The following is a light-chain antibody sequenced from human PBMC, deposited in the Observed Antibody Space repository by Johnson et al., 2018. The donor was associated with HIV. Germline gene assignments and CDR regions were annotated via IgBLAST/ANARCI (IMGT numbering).Light chain of an antibody. V-gene: IGLV1-51*02. CDR3: GTWDSRLSAYV. CDR1: VSNIESYF. CDR2: ENN. Sequence: QFVLTQPPSVSAAPGQTVNISCSGNVSNIESYFVSWYQQLPGAAPTLLIYENNKRPSGIPDRFSGSKSGTSATLGITGLQPGDEADYYCGTWDSRLSAYVFGTGTKVTVL. J-gene: IGLJ1*01.